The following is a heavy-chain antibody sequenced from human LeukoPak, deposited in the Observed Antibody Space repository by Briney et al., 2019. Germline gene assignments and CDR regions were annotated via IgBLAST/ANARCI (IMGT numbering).Heavy chain of an antibody. Sequence: GGSLRLSCTASGFTFTSYAIRWVRQAPGKGLEWVSVISGTGGSTNHADSVKGRFTISRDNSKNTLYLQMNSLRAEDTAVFYCAKESGDDSSGYYEVFDYWGQGTLVTVSS. CDR3: AKESGDDSSGYYEVFDY. D-gene: IGHD3-22*01. V-gene: IGHV3-23*01. CDR1: GFTFTSYA. CDR2: ISGTGGST. J-gene: IGHJ4*02.